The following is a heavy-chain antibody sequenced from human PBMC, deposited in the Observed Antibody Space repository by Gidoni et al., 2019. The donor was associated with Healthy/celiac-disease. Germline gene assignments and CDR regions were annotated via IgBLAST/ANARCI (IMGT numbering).Heavy chain of an antibody. CDR1: GGSISSGDYY. CDR3: ARERVGSSSSAESGWFDP. CDR2: IYYSGST. J-gene: IGHJ5*02. D-gene: IGHD6-13*01. V-gene: IGHV4-30-4*01. Sequence: QVQLQESGPGLVKPSQTLSLTCTVSGGSISSGDYYWSWIRQPPGKGLEWIGYIYYSGSTYYNPSLKSRVTISVDTSKNQFSLKLSSVTAADTAVYYCARERVGSSSSAESGWFDPWGQGTLVTVSS.